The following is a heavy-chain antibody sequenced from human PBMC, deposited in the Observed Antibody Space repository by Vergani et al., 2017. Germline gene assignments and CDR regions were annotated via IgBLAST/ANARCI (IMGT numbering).Heavy chain of an antibody. CDR3: AGLRVRGVMGYYYGMDV. J-gene: IGHJ6*02. D-gene: IGHD3-10*01. Sequence: QVQLQESGPGLVKPSETLSLTCTVSGGSISSYYWSWIRQPPGKGLEWIGYIYYSGSTNYHPSLKSRVTISVDTSKNQFSLTLSSVTAADTAVYYCAGLRVRGVMGYYYGMDVWGQGTTVTVSS. CDR1: GGSISSYY. CDR2: IYYSGST. V-gene: IGHV4-59*08.